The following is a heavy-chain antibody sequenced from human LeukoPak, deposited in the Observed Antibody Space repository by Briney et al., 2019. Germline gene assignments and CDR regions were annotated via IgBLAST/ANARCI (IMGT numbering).Heavy chain of an antibody. D-gene: IGHD1-7*01. CDR2: IYSGGST. V-gene: IGHV3-53*01. J-gene: IGHJ4*02. Sequence: PGGSLRLSCAASGFTVSSNYMSWVRQAPGKGLEWVSVIYSGGSTYYADSVKGRFTISRDNSRNTLYLQMNSLRAEDTAVYYCARAGLYNWNYEGTAYFDYWGQGTLVTVSS. CDR1: GFTVSSNY. CDR3: ARAGLYNWNYEGTAYFDY.